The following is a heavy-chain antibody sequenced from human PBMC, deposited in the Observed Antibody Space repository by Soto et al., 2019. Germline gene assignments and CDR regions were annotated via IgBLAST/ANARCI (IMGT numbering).Heavy chain of an antibody. CDR3: ARGRYGDY. V-gene: IGHV1-18*01. CDR1: GYAFTTYG. J-gene: IGHJ4*02. CDR2: ISAHNGNT. D-gene: IGHD1-1*01. Sequence: QVHLVQSEAEVKKPGASVKVSCKGSGYAFTTYGITWVRQAPGQGLEWMGWISAHNGNTNYAQKLQGIVTVTRDTSTSTAYMELRSLRSDDTAVYYCARGRYGDYWGQGALVTVSS.